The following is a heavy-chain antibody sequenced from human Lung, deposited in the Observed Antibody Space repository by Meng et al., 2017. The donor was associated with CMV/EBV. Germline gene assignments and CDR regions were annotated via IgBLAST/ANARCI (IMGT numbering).Heavy chain of an antibody. Sequence: LSLTCVASGLIFNKYGIHWLRQAPGKGLEWLSFIDVDGQRRYNGDTVKARFVVFKDRSKNTVVLQMNSLRVEDTAVYYCVGHQGGPRDGVRLVWGQGTLVTVSS. D-gene: IGHD3-10*01. V-gene: IGHV3-30*02. CDR3: VGHQGGPRDGVRLV. J-gene: IGHJ4*02. CDR2: IDVDGQRR. CDR1: GLIFNKYG.